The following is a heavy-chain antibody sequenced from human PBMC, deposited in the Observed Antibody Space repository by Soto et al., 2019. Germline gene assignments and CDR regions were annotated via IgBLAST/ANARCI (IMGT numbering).Heavy chain of an antibody. CDR2: INPKNGDT. CDR1: GSTLTDYY. V-gene: IGHV1-2*02. D-gene: IGHD1-26*01. Sequence: QVQLVQSGAEVKKPGASVKFSCKASGSTLTDYYMHWVRQAPGQGLEWMGWINPKNGDTNSAQKFRGRVTMTRDTSISTAYLELSSLRSDDTAVYYCARSTGSYSYYGMDVW. CDR3: ARSTGSYSYYGMDV. J-gene: IGHJ6*01.